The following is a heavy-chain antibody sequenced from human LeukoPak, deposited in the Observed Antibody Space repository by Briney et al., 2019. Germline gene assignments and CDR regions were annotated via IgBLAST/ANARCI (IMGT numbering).Heavy chain of an antibody. CDR3: ARHRSSSRPHLHL. CDR2: NSNSGST. J-gene: IGHJ1*01. D-gene: IGHD6-13*01. Sequence: PSEALSLTCTLSRGSITSSPYYWGWIRQPPGKGREWVGRNSNSGSTYYNPPLQSRVTIPVDTSKKQFSLKLSYVTAAHTAASYCARHRSSSRPHLHLGGRSTVVTVPS. CDR1: RGSITSSPYY. V-gene: IGHV4-39*07.